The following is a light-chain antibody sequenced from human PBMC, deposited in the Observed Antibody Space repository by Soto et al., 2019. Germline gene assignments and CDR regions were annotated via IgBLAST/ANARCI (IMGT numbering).Light chain of an antibody. V-gene: IGLV2-23*02. CDR2: EVS. J-gene: IGLJ3*02. Sequence: QSVLTQPASVSGSPGQSITISCTGTRSDVGGYNSVCWHQQHPGKAPKLIIYEVSKRPSGVSNRFSGSKSGNTASLTISGLQAEDEADYYCCSYAGSSTFWVFGGGTKLTVL. CDR3: CSYAGSSTFWV. CDR1: RSDVGGYNS.